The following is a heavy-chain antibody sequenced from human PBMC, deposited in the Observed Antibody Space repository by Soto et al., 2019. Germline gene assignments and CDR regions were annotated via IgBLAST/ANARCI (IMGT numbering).Heavy chain of an antibody. J-gene: IGHJ4*02. Sequence: QVQLVQSGAEVKKPGASVKVSCKASGYTFTSYGISWVRQAPGQGLEWMGWISTYNGNTKYAQKLQGRVTMTTDTTTSTAYMELRSRRSDDTAVFYCASEIVRGVGSAYWGQGTLVTVSS. V-gene: IGHV1-18*01. CDR2: ISTYNGNT. D-gene: IGHD3-10*02. CDR3: ASEIVRGVGSAY. CDR1: GYTFTSYG.